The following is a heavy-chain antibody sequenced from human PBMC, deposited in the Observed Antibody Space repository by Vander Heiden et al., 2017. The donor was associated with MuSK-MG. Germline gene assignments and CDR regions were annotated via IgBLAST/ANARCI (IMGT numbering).Heavy chain of an antibody. Sequence: QVQLVESGGGVVQPGRPLRLSCAASGFTFSRYAMHWVRQAPGKGLEWVAVISYDGSNKYYADSVKGRFTISRDNSKNTLYLQMNSLRAEDTAVYYCAREAAPIDAFDIWGQGTMVTVSS. CDR3: AREAAPIDAFDI. V-gene: IGHV3-30*04. CDR2: ISYDGSNK. D-gene: IGHD6-6*01. CDR1: GFTFSRYA. J-gene: IGHJ3*02.